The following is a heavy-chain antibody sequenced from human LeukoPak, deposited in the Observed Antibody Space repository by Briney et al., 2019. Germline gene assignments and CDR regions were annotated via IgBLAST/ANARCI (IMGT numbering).Heavy chain of an antibody. CDR2: IYTSGST. D-gene: IGHD3-3*01. Sequence: SETLSLTCTVSGGSISSYYWSWIRQPAGKGLEWIGRIYTSGSTNYNPSLKSRVTMSVDTSKNQFSLKLSSVTAADTAVYYCARDHTYYDFWSGYYTRTGTLDAFDIWGQGTMVTVSS. CDR3: ARDHTYYDFWSGYYTRTGTLDAFDI. J-gene: IGHJ3*02. CDR1: GGSISSYY. V-gene: IGHV4-4*07.